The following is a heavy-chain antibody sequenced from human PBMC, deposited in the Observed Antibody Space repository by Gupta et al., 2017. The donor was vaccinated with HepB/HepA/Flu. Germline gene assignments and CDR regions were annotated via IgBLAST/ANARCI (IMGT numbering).Heavy chain of an antibody. D-gene: IGHD3-10*02. J-gene: IGHJ4*01. Sequence: EVQLVDSGGGLVQPGRSLRLSCAASGFTFDDYAMHWVRQAPGKGLGGGAGISWKSGRYGFADGGKGRITISREKEKNARDLAKKRLGAEGRGVNYFSKIVHDYDVGGCGFGTGGQGTMVTVFS. CDR3: SKIVHDYDVGGCGFGT. CDR1: GFTFDDYA. V-gene: IGHV3-9*01. CDR2: ISWKSGRY.